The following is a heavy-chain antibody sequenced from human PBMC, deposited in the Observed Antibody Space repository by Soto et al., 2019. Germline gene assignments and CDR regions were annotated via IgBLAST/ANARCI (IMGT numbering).Heavy chain of an antibody. V-gene: IGHV3-23*01. D-gene: IGHD2-2*01. CDR2: ISGSGGST. Sequence: GGSLRLSCAASGFAFSSYAMSWVRQAPGKGLEWVSAISGSGGSTYYADSVKGRFTISRDNSKNTLYLQMNSLRAEDTAVYYCATSQDIVVVPAASQTDYWGQGTLVTVSS. J-gene: IGHJ4*02. CDR1: GFAFSSYA. CDR3: ATSQDIVVVPAASQTDY.